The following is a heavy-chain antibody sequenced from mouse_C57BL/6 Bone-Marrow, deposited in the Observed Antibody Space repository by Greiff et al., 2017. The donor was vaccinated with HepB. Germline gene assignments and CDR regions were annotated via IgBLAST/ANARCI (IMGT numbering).Heavy chain of an antibody. J-gene: IGHJ1*03. CDR2: IYPGSGST. D-gene: IGHD1-1*01. Sequence: QVQLQQPGAELVKPGASVKMSCKASGYTFTSYWITWVKQRPGQGLEWIGDIYPGSGSTNYNEKFKSKATLTVDTSSSTAYMQLSSLTSEDSAVYCCARSGYYGPYWYFDVWGTGTTVTVSS. CDR1: GYTFTSYW. CDR3: ARSGYYGPYWYFDV. V-gene: IGHV1-55*01.